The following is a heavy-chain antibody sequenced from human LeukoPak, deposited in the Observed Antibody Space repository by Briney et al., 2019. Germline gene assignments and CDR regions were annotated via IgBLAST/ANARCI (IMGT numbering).Heavy chain of an antibody. CDR3: ARDAKGNPNYYDSSGYAYYYYMDV. CDR2: IIPIFGTA. CDR1: GGTFSSYA. V-gene: IGHV1-69*05. J-gene: IGHJ6*03. Sequence: SVKVSCKASGGTFSSYAISWVRQAPGQGLEWMGGIIPIFGTANYAQKFQGRVTITTDESTSTAYMKLSRLRYEDTAVYYCARDAKGNPNYYDSSGYAYYYYMDVWGKGTTVTVSS. D-gene: IGHD3-22*01.